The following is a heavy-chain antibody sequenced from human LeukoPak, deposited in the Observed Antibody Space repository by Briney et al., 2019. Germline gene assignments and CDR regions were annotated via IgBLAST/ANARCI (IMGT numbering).Heavy chain of an antibody. J-gene: IGHJ4*02. CDR3: ARGGLPKPFDY. V-gene: IGHV3-48*03. D-gene: IGHD1-14*01. CDR2: ISSSGSII. Sequence: PGGSLRLSCAASGFXFSSYEINWVRQAPGKGLEWVSYISSSGSIIYYADSVKGRFTISRDNAKNSLYLQMNSLRAEDTAVYYCARGGLPKPFDYWGQGTLVTVSS. CDR1: GFXFSSYE.